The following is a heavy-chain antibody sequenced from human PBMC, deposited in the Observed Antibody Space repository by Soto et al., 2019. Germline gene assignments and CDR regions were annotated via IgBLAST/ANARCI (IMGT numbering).Heavy chain of an antibody. V-gene: IGHV4-59*01. CDR3: ARGRIQLWYPFDY. J-gene: IGHJ4*02. CDR2: IYDSGTA. D-gene: IGHD5-18*01. Sequence: SETLSLTYTVSGGSITSYYWSCVRQPPGKGLEWIGHIYDSGTANYNPSLKSRVTISVDTSKNQFSLKLSSVTAADTAVYYCARGRIQLWYPFDYWGQGTLVTVSS. CDR1: GGSITSYY.